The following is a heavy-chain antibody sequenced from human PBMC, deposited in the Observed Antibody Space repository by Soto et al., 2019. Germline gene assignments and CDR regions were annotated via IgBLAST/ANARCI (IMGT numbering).Heavy chain of an antibody. Sequence: SETLSLTCTVSGGSISSYYWSWIRQPPGKGLEWIGYIYYSGSTNYNPSLKSRVTISVDTSKNQFSLKLSSVTAAETAVYYCARDWREYSGYDRNYYYYYGMDVWGQGTTVTVSS. V-gene: IGHV4-59*01. CDR1: GGSISSYY. D-gene: IGHD5-12*01. CDR2: IYYSGST. CDR3: ARDWREYSGYDRNYYYYYGMDV. J-gene: IGHJ6*02.